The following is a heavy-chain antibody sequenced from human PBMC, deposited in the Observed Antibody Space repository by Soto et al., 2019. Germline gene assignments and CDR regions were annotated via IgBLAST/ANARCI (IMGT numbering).Heavy chain of an antibody. CDR1: GFTFSSYA. Sequence: GGSLRLSCAASGFTFSSYAMSWVRQAPGKGLEWVSAISGSGGSTYYADSVKGRFTISRDNSKNTLYLQMNSLRAEDTAVYYCARPRDDYGSFDIWGQGTMVTVSS. CDR3: ARPRDDYGSFDI. CDR2: ISGSGGST. D-gene: IGHD4-17*01. V-gene: IGHV3-23*01. J-gene: IGHJ3*02.